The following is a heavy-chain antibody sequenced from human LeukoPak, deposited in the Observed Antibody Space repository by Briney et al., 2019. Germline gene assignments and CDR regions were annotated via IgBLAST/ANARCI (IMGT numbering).Heavy chain of an antibody. D-gene: IGHD4-23*01. CDR2: IYHSGST. J-gene: IGHJ4*02. V-gene: IGHV4-38-2*02. CDR3: ARRAGGYSHPYDY. Sequence: PSETLSLTCIVSGYSITSGYYWGWIRQPPGKGLEWIGSIYHSGSTYYNPSLKSRVTISVDTSKNQFSLKLSSVTAADTAVYYCARRAGGYSHPYDYWGQGILVTVSS. CDR1: GYSITSGYY.